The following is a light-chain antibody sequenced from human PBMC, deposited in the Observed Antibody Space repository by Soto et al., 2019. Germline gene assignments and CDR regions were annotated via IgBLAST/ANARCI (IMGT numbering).Light chain of an antibody. V-gene: IGLV1-40*01. J-gene: IGLJ2*01. CDR3: NSYASSTTRNVV. Sequence: QSVLTQPPSVSGAPGQRVTISCTGSSSNIGGGYDVHWYQQLPRTAPKLLIYGNSNRPSGVPDRFSGSKSGTSASLAITGLQAEDEADYFCNSYASSTTRNVVFGGGTKLTVL. CDR1: SSNIGGGYD. CDR2: GNS.